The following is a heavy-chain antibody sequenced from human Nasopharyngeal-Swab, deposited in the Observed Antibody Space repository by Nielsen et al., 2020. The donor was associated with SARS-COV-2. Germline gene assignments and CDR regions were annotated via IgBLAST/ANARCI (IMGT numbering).Heavy chain of an antibody. J-gene: IGHJ4*02. V-gene: IGHV3-20*03. D-gene: IGHD1-7*01. CDR2: INWNGGMT. CDR3: ARARSGTLDF. Sequence: WIRQPPGKGLEWVSGINWNGGMTAYADSVKGRFTISRGNAKNSLYLQMNTLTADDTALYYCARARSGTLDFWGQGTLVTVSS.